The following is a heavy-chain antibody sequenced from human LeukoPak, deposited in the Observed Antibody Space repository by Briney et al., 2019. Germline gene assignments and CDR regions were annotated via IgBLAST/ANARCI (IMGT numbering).Heavy chain of an antibody. Sequence: GGSLRLSCAASGFTVSSNYMSWVRQAPGKGLEWVSVIYSGGSTYYADSVKGRFTISRDNSKNTLYLQMNSLRAEDTAVYYCARALPYCSSTSCPPIGYYYYGMDVWGQGTTVTVSS. CDR3: ARALPYCSSTSCPPIGYYYYGMDV. CDR1: GFTVSSNY. V-gene: IGHV3-66*01. CDR2: IYSGGST. J-gene: IGHJ6*02. D-gene: IGHD2-2*01.